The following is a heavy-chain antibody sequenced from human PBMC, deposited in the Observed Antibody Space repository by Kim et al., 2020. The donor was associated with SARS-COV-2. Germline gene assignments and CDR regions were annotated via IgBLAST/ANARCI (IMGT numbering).Heavy chain of an antibody. J-gene: IGHJ6*02. Sequence: LKSRVTISADTSQTQFSLKLSSVTAADTAVYYCAREVSSWEHDYYYGMDVWGQGTTVTVSS. V-gene: IGHV4-39*07. CDR3: AREVSSWEHDYYYGMDV. D-gene: IGHD6-13*01.